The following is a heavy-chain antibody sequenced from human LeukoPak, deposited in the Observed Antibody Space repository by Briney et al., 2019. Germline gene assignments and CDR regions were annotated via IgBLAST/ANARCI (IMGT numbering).Heavy chain of an antibody. V-gene: IGHV3-7*03. J-gene: IGHJ4*02. Sequence: GGSLRLLCAPSGFTFRNYWMNWVRQAPGKGLEWVANIKQDGSEKHYVDSVKGRFTISRVNSRNTLYLQMNSLRADDTAVYYCTKHRLGVSGWYATDYWGQGTLVSVSP. CDR1: GFTFRNYW. CDR2: IKQDGSEK. D-gene: IGHD6-19*01. CDR3: TKHRLGVSGWYATDY.